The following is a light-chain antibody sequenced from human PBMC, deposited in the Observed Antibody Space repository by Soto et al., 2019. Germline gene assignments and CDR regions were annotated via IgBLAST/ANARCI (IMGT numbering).Light chain of an antibody. V-gene: IGKV1-5*03. Sequence: DIPMTQSPSTLSASVGDRVTITCRASQGINKWLAWYQQKPGKAPRLLIYMASSLESGVPSRFSGSGSGTEFTLTISSLQPDDFATYYCQQYKSYPWTFGQGTKVEIK. J-gene: IGKJ1*01. CDR2: MAS. CDR1: QGINKW. CDR3: QQYKSYPWT.